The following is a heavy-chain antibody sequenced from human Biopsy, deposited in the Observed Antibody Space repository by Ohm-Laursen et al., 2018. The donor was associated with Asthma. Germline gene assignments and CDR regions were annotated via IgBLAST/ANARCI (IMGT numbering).Heavy chain of an antibody. CDR3: ARQSGQDYGDSSGFDI. CDR2: VSSDGHNK. D-gene: IGHD3-22*01. J-gene: IGHJ3*02. CDR1: GFVFSQCG. Sequence: LSCAASGFVFSQCGMHWVRQGPGKGLEWVALVSSDGHNKYYEDSVKGRFTISRDNSRNRLYLQINRLTVEDSAVYFCARQSGQDYGDSSGFDIWGQGTKVAVSS. V-gene: IGHV3-30*03.